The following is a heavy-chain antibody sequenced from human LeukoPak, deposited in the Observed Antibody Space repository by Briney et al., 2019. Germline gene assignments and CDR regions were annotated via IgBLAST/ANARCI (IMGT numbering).Heavy chain of an antibody. Sequence: SETLSLICTVSGGSIRSYSWSWIRQPAGKGLGWIGRMYTSGSTNYNPSLKSRVTMSVDTSKNQFSLRLTSVTAADTAVYYCARGPGGGMDVWGQGTTVTVSS. V-gene: IGHV4-4*07. CDR2: MYTSGST. D-gene: IGHD1-26*01. CDR1: GGSIRSYS. CDR3: ARGPGGGMDV. J-gene: IGHJ6*02.